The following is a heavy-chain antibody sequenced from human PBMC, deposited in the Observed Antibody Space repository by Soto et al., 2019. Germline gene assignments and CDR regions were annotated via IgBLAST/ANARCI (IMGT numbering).Heavy chain of an antibody. CDR3: AREAPYCTSATCPKFYDMDV. CDR1: GGTFGSYA. Sequence: AASVKVSCKASGGTFGSYAITWVRRAPGQGLEWLGGIIPILSSPAYAQKFQARVVITADEITNTAYMELNSLRFGDTAVYYCAREAPYCTSATCPKFYDMDVWGQGTTVTVSS. V-gene: IGHV1-69*13. D-gene: IGHD2-21*01. CDR2: IIPILSSP. J-gene: IGHJ6*02.